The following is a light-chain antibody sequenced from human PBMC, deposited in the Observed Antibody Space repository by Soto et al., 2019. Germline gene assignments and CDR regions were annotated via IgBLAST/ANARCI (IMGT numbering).Light chain of an antibody. V-gene: IGKV3-20*01. CDR1: QSVSSSY. CDR2: GAS. CDR3: QQYGSSPPT. J-gene: IGKJ1*01. Sequence: EIVLTQSPGTLSLSPGERATLSCRASQSVSSSYLGWYQQKSGQAPRLLIYGASSRATGIPDRFSGSGSGTDFTLTISRLEPEDFAVYYCQQYGSSPPTFGQGTKVEIK.